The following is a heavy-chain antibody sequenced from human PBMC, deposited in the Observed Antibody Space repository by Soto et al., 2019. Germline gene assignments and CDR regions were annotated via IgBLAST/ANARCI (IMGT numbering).Heavy chain of an antibody. J-gene: IGHJ6*02. Sequence: QVQLVEAGGGVVQPARSLRLSCGASGFTFNSHGMHWVRQAPGKGLEWVAVTSYEGSNNFYAESVKGRFTISRDNSKNTLYLQMNSLRREDTAVYYCARGAEYQLLSRDYFYGMDVWGQRTTVTVSS. CDR3: ARGAEYQLLSRDYFYGMDV. CDR1: GFTFNSHG. V-gene: IGHV3-30*03. CDR2: TSYEGSNN. D-gene: IGHD2-2*01.